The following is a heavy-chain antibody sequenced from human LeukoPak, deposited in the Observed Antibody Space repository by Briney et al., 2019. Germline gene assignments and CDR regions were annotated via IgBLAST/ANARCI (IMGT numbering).Heavy chain of an antibody. J-gene: IGHJ4*02. Sequence: PGGSLRLSCAASGSGFTFNNYWMHWVRQAPGKGLEWVSRINADGSTTSYADSVRGRFTISRDNAKNTLYLQMNSLRAEDTAVYYCATLISGWSLYWGQGTLVTVSS. CDR2: INADGSTT. CDR1: GSGFTFNNYW. V-gene: IGHV3-74*01. CDR3: ATLISGWSLY. D-gene: IGHD6-19*01.